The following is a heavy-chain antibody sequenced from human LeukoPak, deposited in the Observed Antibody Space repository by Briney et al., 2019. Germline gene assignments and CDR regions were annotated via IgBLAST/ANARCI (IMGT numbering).Heavy chain of an antibody. Sequence: ASVKVSCKASGYTFTSYGISWVRQAPGQGLEWMGIINPSDGSISYAQKFQGRVTMTRDTSTSTVYMELSSLRSEDTAMYYCARIDHRSGYSLHYWGQGTLVTVSS. CDR3: ARIDHRSGYSLHY. CDR2: INPSDGSI. J-gene: IGHJ4*02. V-gene: IGHV1-46*01. CDR1: GYTFTSYG. D-gene: IGHD3-22*01.